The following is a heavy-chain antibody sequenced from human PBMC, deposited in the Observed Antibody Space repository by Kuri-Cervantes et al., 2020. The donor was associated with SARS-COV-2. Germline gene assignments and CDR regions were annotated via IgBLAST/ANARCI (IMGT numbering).Heavy chain of an antibody. Sequence: GESLKISCAASGFTFSDYCMNWIRQAPGKGLEWVSAISGSGGSTYYADSVKGRFTISRDNSKNTLYLQMNSLRAEDTAVYYCAKDEWELLTSTTFDYWGQGTLVTVSS. CDR1: GFTFSDYC. CDR2: ISGSGGST. CDR3: AKDEWELLTSTTFDY. J-gene: IGHJ4*02. D-gene: IGHD1-26*01. V-gene: IGHV3-23*01.